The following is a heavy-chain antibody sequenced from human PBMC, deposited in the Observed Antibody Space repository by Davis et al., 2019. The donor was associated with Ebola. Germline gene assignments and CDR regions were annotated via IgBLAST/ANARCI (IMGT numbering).Heavy chain of an antibody. Sequence: ASVKVSCKASGYTITIYGVIWVRRAPGQGLEWMGWIGPYNGDTKYAQTFQARVTMTTDTSTNTAYLELWNLRSDDTAVYYCARGPRSTNPGYSSALWGQGTLVTVSS. CDR3: ARGPRSTNPGYSSAL. V-gene: IGHV1-18*01. D-gene: IGHD5-12*01. J-gene: IGHJ4*02. CDR2: IGPYNGDT. CDR1: GYTITIYG.